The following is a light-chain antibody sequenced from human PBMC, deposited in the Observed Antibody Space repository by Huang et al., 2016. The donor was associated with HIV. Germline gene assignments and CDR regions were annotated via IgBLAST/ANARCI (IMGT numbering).Light chain of an antibody. CDR2: GAS. CDR3: QQYNKWPPA. CDR1: QTVSST. V-gene: IGKV3-15*01. J-gene: IGKJ1*01. Sequence: EIVMTQSPATLSVSPGEGATLSCRASQTVSSTLAWYQQKTGQAPRLLIYGASTRATGIPARFSGSGSGTEFTLTISSLQSEDFADYYWQQYNKWPPAFGQGTKVEIK.